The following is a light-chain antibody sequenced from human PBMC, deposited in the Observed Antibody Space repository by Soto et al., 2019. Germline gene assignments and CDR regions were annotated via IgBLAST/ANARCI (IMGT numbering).Light chain of an antibody. CDR1: ETISTY. J-gene: IGKJ2*01. V-gene: IGKV1-5*03. CDR3: QQYNHYPYT. Sequence: DIQMSQSPSTLSASGGDTVTITCRASETISTYLAWYQQKPGKAPKLLIYKASSLQGGVPSRFSGSGSGTDFTLTISSLQPDDFVTYYCQQYNHYPYTFGQGTKLDI. CDR2: KAS.